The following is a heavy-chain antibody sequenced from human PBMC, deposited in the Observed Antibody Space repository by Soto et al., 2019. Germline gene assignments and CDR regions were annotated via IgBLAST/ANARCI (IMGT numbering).Heavy chain of an antibody. J-gene: IGHJ6*02. D-gene: IGHD3-22*01. V-gene: IGHV1-69*13. CDR2: IIPIFGTA. CDR1: GGTFSSYA. CDR3: AKAIVVAVTYYYYGMDV. Sequence: GASVKVSCKASGGTFSSYAISWVRQAPGQGLEWMGGIIPIFGTANYAQKFQGRVTITADESTSTAYMELSSLRSEDTAVYYCAKAIVVAVTYYYYGMDVWGQGTTVTVSS.